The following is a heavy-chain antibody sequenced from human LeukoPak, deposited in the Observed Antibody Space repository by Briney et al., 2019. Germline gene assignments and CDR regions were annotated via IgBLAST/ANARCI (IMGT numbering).Heavy chain of an antibody. V-gene: IGHV3-11*05. Sequence: GGSLRLSCAASRFTFSDYYMSWIRQAPGKGLEWVSYISTSSRYTNYADSVKGRFTISRDNARNSLFLQMNSLRAEDTAVYYCAREGNYYDMDVWGQGTTVTVSS. CDR3: AREGNYYDMDV. CDR1: RFTFSDYY. CDR2: ISTSSRYT. J-gene: IGHJ6*02.